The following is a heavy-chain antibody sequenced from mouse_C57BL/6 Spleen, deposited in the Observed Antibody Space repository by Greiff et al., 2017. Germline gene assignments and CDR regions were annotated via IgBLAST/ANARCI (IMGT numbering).Heavy chain of an antibody. Sequence: VQLQQSGAELVKPGASVKISCKASGYAFSSYWMNWVKQRPGKGLEWIGQLYPGDGDTNYNGKFKGKATLTADKSSSTAYMQLSSLTSEDSAVYFCARSRYSNYYFDYWGQGTTLTVSS. CDR1: GYAFSSYW. V-gene: IGHV1-80*01. CDR2: LYPGDGDT. J-gene: IGHJ2*01. D-gene: IGHD2-5*01. CDR3: ARSRYSNYYFDY.